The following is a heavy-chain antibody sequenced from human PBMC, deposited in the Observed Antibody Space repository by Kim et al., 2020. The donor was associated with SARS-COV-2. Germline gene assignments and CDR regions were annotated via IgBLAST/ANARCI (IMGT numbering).Heavy chain of an antibody. Sequence: AAPVKGRFTISRDDSKNTLYLQMNSLKTEDTAVYYCTTDLEWELRRYFDYWGQGTLVTVSS. D-gene: IGHD1-26*01. J-gene: IGHJ4*02. CDR3: TTDLEWELRRYFDY. V-gene: IGHV3-15*01.